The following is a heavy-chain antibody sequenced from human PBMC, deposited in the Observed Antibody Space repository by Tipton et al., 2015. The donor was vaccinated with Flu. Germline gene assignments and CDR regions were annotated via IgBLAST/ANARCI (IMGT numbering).Heavy chain of an antibody. CDR1: GGSVNSGSYY. CDR3: ARENYFESSGYPGHFDS. Sequence: TLSLTCTVSGGSVNSGSYYWTWIRQPAGKGLEWIGRIYTSWSTNFNPSLKSRITMSLDTSKNQFSLKVVSVSAADTAVYHCARENYFESSGYPGHFDSWGQGALVTVSS. D-gene: IGHD3-22*01. J-gene: IGHJ4*02. CDR2: IYTSWST. V-gene: IGHV4-61*02.